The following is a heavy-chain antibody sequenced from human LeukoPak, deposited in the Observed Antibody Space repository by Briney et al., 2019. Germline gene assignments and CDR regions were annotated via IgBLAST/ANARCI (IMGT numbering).Heavy chain of an antibody. Sequence: SETLSLTCTVSGGSISSSSYYWGWLRQPPGKGLEWIGSIYYSGSTYYNPSLKSRVTISVDTSKNQFSLKLSSVTAADTAVYYCARQLYYDILTGSGNLFDYWGQGTLVTVSS. V-gene: IGHV4-39*01. CDR1: GGSISSSSYY. J-gene: IGHJ4*02. CDR3: ARQLYYDILTGSGNLFDY. D-gene: IGHD3-9*01. CDR2: IYYSGST.